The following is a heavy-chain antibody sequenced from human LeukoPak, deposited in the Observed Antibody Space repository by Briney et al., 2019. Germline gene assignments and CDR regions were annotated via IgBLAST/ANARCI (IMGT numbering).Heavy chain of an antibody. CDR1: GYTFTSYG. CDR3: AREGGIAVAGSGGSYNWFDP. CDR2: ISAYNGNT. V-gene: IGHV1-18*01. D-gene: IGHD6-19*01. J-gene: IGHJ5*02. Sequence: ASVKVFCKASGYTFTSYGISWVRQAPGQGLEWMGWISAYNGNTNYAQKLQGRVTMTTDTSTSTAYMELRSLRSDDTAVYYCAREGGIAVAGSGGSYNWFDPWGQGTLVTVSS.